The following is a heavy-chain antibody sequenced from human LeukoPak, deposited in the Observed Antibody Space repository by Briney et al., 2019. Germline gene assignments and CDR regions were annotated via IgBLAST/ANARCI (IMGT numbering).Heavy chain of an antibody. CDR3: ARDLVPMATILPPEGFDI. J-gene: IGHJ3*02. CDR1: GYTFTDYY. V-gene: IGHV1-2*02. Sequence: GASVKVSCKASGYTFTDYYVHWVRQAPGQGLEWMGWLNPRSGDTEYAQRFQGRVTMTRDPSSSTAYMDLSSLTSDDTAVYYCARDLVPMATILPPEGFDIWGQATLISVSS. D-gene: IGHD5-24*01. CDR2: LNPRSGDT.